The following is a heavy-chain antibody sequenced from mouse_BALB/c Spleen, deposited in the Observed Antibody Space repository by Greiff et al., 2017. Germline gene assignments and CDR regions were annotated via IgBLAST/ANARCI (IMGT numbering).Heavy chain of an antibody. Sequence: EVKLMESGGDLVKPGGSLKLSCAASGFTFSSYGMSWVRQTPDKRLEWVATISSGGSYTYYPDSVKGRFTISRDNAKNTLYLQMSSLKSEDTAMYYCARHVDGNGAMDYWGQGTSVTVSS. J-gene: IGHJ4*01. CDR1: GFTFSSYG. V-gene: IGHV5-6*01. D-gene: IGHD2-1*01. CDR2: ISSGGSYT. CDR3: ARHVDGNGAMDY.